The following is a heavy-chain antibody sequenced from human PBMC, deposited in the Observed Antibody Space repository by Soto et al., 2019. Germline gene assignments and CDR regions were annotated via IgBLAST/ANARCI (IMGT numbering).Heavy chain of an antibody. Sequence: EEQLVESGGDLVQPGGSLRLSCAASGFTFTDYAMNWVRQAPGQGLEGISDISSTGYTKYYADSVKGRFPISRDSATNSVYLQISSLRDEDTAVYYCARGSSVDYWGQGTLVTVSS. CDR3: ARGSSVDY. V-gene: IGHV3-48*02. J-gene: IGHJ4*02. CDR1: GFTFTDYA. CDR2: ISSTGYTK.